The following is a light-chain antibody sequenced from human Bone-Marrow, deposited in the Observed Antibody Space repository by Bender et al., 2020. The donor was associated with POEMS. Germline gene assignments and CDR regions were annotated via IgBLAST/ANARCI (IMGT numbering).Light chain of an antibody. CDR1: SSDVGAYNF. CDR3: QSHDRSTPSGFYV. CDR2: DVT. Sequence: QSALTQPASVSGSPGQSITISCTGTSSDVGAYNFVSWYQQHPGKAPKLVIYDVTYRPSGVSDRFSGSKSGTSASLAITGLQAEDEADYYCQSHDRSTPSGFYVFGSGTKVTVL. V-gene: IGLV2-14*03. J-gene: IGLJ1*01.